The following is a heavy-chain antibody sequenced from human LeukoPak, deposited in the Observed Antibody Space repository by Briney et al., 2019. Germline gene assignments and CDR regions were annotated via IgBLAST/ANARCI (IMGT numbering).Heavy chain of an antibody. D-gene: IGHD3-3*01. CDR1: GYTFTSYD. CDR3: ARGQDFWSGRGYYMDV. V-gene: IGHV1-8*01. J-gene: IGHJ6*03. CDR2: MNPNSGNT. Sequence: ASVKVSCKASGYTFTSYDINWGRQATGQGLEWMGWMNPNSGNTGYAQKFQGRVTMTRNTSISTAYMELSSLRSEDTAVYYCARGQDFWSGRGYYMDVWGKGTTVTVSS.